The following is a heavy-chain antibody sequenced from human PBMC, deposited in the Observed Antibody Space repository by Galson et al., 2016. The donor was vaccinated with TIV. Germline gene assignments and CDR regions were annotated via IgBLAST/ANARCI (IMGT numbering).Heavy chain of an antibody. CDR1: GGPFFSSYA. Sequence: QSGAEVKKPGASVKVSCKASGGPFFSSYAISWVRQAPGQGLEWMGRIIPIFGTANYAQKFQGRVTITADESTSTAYMELSSLRSEDTAVYHCARHQGYCSGGSCLLDYWGQGTLVTVSS. J-gene: IGHJ4*02. CDR2: IIPIFGTA. V-gene: IGHV1-69*13. D-gene: IGHD2-15*01. CDR3: ARHQGYCSGGSCLLDY.